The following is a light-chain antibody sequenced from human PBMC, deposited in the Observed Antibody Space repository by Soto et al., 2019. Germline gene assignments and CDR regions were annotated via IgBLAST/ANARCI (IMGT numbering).Light chain of an antibody. V-gene: IGLV2-14*01. CDR2: EVS. CDR1: SRDVGGYNY. J-gene: IGLJ1*01. Sequence: QSALTQPASVSGSPGQSITISCTGTSRDVGGYNYVSWYQQHPGKAPKLMIYEVSHRPSGVSNRFSGSKSGNTASLTISGLQDEDEADYFCNSYGSTSARYVFGTGTKVTVL. CDR3: NSYGSTSARYV.